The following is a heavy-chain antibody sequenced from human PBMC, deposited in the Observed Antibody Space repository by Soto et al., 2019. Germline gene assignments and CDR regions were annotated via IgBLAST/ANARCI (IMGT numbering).Heavy chain of an antibody. CDR3: ARGPVVATGKYFQH. CDR1: GGTFSSYA. CDR2: IIPIFGTA. J-gene: IGHJ1*01. V-gene: IGHV1-69*06. D-gene: IGHD2-21*02. Sequence: SVKVSCKASGGTFSSYAISWVRQAPGQGLEWMGGIIPIFGTANYAQKFQGRVTITADKSTSTAYMELSSLRSEDTAVYYCARGPVVATGKYFQHWGQGTLVTVSS.